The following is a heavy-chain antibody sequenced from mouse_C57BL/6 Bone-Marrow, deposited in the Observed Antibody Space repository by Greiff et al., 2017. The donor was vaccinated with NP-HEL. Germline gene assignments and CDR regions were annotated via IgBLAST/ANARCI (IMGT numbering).Heavy chain of an antibody. CDR2: ISSGSSTI. D-gene: IGHD2-4*01. Sequence: EVKLVESGGGLVKPGGSLKLSCAASGFTFSDYGMHWVRQAPEKGLEWVAYISSGSSTIYYADTGKGRFTISRDNAKTTLFLQMTSLRSEDTAMYYCANKSDYDAAWFAYWGQGTLVTVSA. CDR3: ANKSDYDAAWFAY. CDR1: GFTFSDYG. V-gene: IGHV5-17*01. J-gene: IGHJ3*01.